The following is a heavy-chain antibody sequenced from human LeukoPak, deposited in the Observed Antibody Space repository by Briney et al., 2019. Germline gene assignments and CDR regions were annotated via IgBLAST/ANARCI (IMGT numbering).Heavy chain of an antibody. V-gene: IGHV5-51*01. J-gene: IGHJ4*02. CDR1: GYSFTSYW. CDR2: IYPGDSDT. CDR3: ARRKPVDYYGSGSYYFDY. D-gene: IGHD3-10*01. Sequence: GESLKISCKGSGYSFTSYWIGWVRQMPGKGLEWMGIIYPGDSDTRYSPPFQGQVTISADKSISTAYLQWSSLKASDTAMYYCARRKPVDYYGSGSYYFDYWGQGTLVTVSS.